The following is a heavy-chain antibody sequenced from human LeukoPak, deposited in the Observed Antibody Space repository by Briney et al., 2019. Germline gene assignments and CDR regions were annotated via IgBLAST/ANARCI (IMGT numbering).Heavy chain of an antibody. J-gene: IGHJ4*02. Sequence: GGSLRLSCAASGITFTTYAMSWVRQAPGMGLEWVSVISGSGGSTYYADSVKGRFTISRDNAENTLYLQMDNLRAEDTAVYYCAREGGGYRLFEFWGQGLLVTVSS. V-gene: IGHV3-23*01. D-gene: IGHD2-15*01. CDR1: GITFTTYA. CDR3: AREGGGYRLFEF. CDR2: ISGSGGST.